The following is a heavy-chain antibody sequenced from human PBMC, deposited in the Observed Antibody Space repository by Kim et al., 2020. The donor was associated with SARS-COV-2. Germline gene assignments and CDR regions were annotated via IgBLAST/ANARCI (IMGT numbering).Heavy chain of an antibody. CDR1: GFTFNTYG. D-gene: IGHD3-3*01. V-gene: IGHV3-30*18. J-gene: IGHJ4*02. CDR3: AKSFNVSSFGVDY. Sequence: GGSLRLSCAASGFTFNTYGMHWVRQAPGKGLEWVAVISHDGSNKYYADSVKGRFTISRDNSKNTLYLQMNSLRIEDTAVYYCAKSFNVSSFGVDYCGQGNLVTDSS. CDR2: ISHDGSNK.